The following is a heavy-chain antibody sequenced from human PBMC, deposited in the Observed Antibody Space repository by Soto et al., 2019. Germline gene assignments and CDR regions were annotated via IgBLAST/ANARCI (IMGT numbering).Heavy chain of an antibody. CDR2: IIPIFGTA. CDR3: ARDRLGSSGSGDYYYYYGMDV. D-gene: IGHD3-10*01. CDR1: GGTFSSYA. V-gene: IGHV1-69*06. Sequence: SVKVSCKASGGTFSSYAISWVRQAPGQGLEWMGGIIPIFGTANYAQKFQGRVTITADKSTSTAYMELSSLRSEDTAVYYCARDRLGSSGSGDYYYYYGMDVRGQGTTVTVSS. J-gene: IGHJ6*02.